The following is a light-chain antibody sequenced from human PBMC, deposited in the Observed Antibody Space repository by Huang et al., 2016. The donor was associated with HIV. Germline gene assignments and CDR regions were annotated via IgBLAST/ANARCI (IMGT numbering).Light chain of an antibody. CDR2: GAS. V-gene: IGKV3-15*01. Sequence: EIVMTQSPGTLSLSPGERATLSCRPSQSVSSNLAWYQPTPGQAPRLLIYGASTRATGVPARFSGSGSGTEFTLTISSLQSDDFVVYYCQQYQDWPRTFGQGTKVEIK. CDR3: QQYQDWPRT. J-gene: IGKJ1*01. CDR1: QSVSSN.